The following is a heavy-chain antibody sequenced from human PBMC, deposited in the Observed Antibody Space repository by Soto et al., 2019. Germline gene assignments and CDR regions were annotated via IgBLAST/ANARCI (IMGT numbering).Heavy chain of an antibody. Sequence: GGSLRLSCAASGFTFTNAWMNWVRQAPGKGLEWVGRIKSKSEGGTTDYAAPVKGRFTISRDASKNTLYLQMNSLKTEDTAVYYCTTDLGGSQFDYWGQGTLVTVSS. D-gene: IGHD1-26*01. V-gene: IGHV3-15*07. CDR1: GFTFTNAW. CDR3: TTDLGGSQFDY. CDR2: IKSKSEGGTT. J-gene: IGHJ4*02.